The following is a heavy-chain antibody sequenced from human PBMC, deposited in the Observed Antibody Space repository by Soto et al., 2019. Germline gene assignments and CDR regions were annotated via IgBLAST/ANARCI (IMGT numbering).Heavy chain of an antibody. J-gene: IGHJ4*02. CDR2: IYYSGST. D-gene: IGHD3-3*01. Sequence: QVQLQESGPGLVKPSETLSLTCTVSGGSVSSGSYYWSWIRQPPGKGLEWIGYIYYSGSTNYNPSLQSRVTISVDTSKNQFSLELSSVTAADTGVYYCARAPFDFWSCYPFDLWGPGTLVTVPS. CDR3: ARAPFDFWSCYPFDL. CDR1: GGSVSSGSYY. V-gene: IGHV4-61*01.